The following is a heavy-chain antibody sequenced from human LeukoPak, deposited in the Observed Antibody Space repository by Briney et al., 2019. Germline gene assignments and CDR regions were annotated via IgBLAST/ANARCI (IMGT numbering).Heavy chain of an antibody. CDR2: ISSSSSYI. V-gene: IGHV3-21*04. CDR3: AKSDVVVVVAATPRY. D-gene: IGHD2-15*01. CDR1: GFTFSSYS. J-gene: IGHJ4*02. Sequence: PGGSLRLSCAASGFTFSSYSMNWVRQAPGKGLEWVSSISSSSSYIYYADSVKGRFTISRDNAKNSLYLQMNSLRAEDTAVYYCAKSDVVVVVAATPRYWGQGTLLTVSS.